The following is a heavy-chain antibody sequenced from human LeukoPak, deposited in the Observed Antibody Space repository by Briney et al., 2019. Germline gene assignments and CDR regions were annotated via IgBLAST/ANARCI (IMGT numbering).Heavy chain of an antibody. Sequence: GESLKISCKGSGYIFTTYWIGWVRQMPGNGLEWMGIIYPGDSDTRYSPSFQGQVTISADKSISTAYLQWSSLKASDTATYYCARGPNYGNFDYWGQGTLVTVSS. V-gene: IGHV5-51*01. J-gene: IGHJ4*02. CDR3: ARGPNYGNFDY. CDR2: IYPGDSDT. CDR1: GYIFTTYW. D-gene: IGHD4/OR15-4a*01.